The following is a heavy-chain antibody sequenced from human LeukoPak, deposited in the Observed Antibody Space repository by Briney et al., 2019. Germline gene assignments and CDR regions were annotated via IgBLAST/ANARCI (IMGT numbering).Heavy chain of an antibody. CDR2: ISAYNGNT. V-gene: IGHV1-18*01. CDR3: AKSHGDYGLLDD. Sequence: ASVKVSCKASGYTFTSYGISWVRQAPGQGLEWMGWISAYNGNTNYAQKLQGRVTMTTDTSTSTAYMELRTLRSEDTALYYCAKSHGDYGLLDDWRQPTQLTDSS. J-gene: IGHJ4*02. D-gene: IGHD4-17*01. CDR1: GYTFTSYG.